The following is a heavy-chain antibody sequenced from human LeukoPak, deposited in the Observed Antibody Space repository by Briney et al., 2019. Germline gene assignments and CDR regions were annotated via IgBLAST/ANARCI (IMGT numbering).Heavy chain of an antibody. CDR3: ARHMTTVTTMGNIWFDP. V-gene: IGHV4-39*01. D-gene: IGHD4-11*01. CDR2: IYYSGST. J-gene: IGHJ5*02. Sequence: SETLSLTCTVSGRSISSSSYYWGWIRQPPGKGLEWIGSIYYSGSTYYNPSLKSRVTISVDTSKNQFSLKLSSVTAADTAVYYCARHMTTVTTMGNIWFDPWGQGTLVTVSS. CDR1: GRSISSSSYY.